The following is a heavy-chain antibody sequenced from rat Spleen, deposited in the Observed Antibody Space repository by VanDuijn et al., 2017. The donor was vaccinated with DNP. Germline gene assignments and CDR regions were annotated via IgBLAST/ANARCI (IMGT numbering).Heavy chain of an antibody. CDR3: ARQRDA. V-gene: IGHV5-22*01. J-gene: IGHJ4*01. CDR2: ISYEGSST. CDR1: GFTFSDYN. Sequence: EVRLVESGGSLVQPGSSLKLSCAGSGFTFSDYNMAWVRQAPKKGLEWVASISYEGSSTYYGDSVKGRFTISRDNAKSTLYLQMNSLRSEDTATYYCARQRDAWGQGTSVTVSS.